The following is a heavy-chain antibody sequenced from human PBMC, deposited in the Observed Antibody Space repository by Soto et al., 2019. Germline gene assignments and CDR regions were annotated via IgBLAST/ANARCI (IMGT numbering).Heavy chain of an antibody. Sequence: QVQLVQSGAEVKKPGSSVKVSCKASGGTFSSYAISWVRQAPGQGLEWMGGIIRIFGTANHAQKFQGRVTXXAXXSTSTAYMELSSLRSEDTAVYYCAYSPYYYYGMDVWGQGTTVTVSS. D-gene: IGHD2-15*01. V-gene: IGHV1-69*12. CDR3: AYSPYYYYGMDV. CDR2: IIRIFGTA. J-gene: IGHJ6*02. CDR1: GGTFSSYA.